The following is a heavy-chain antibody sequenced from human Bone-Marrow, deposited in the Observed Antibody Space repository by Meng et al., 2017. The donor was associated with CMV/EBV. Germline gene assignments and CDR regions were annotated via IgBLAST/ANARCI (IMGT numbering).Heavy chain of an antibody. V-gene: IGHV1-18*01. Sequence: ASVKVSCKASGYTFTKYGINWVRQAPGQGLEWMGWISAYNGDTSNAQKFQGRVTMTRDTSISTAYMELSRLRSDDTAVYYCARNSMTRVRGVIIHFDDWGQGTLVTVSS. J-gene: IGHJ4*02. CDR2: ISAYNGDT. CDR1: GYTFTKYG. D-gene: IGHD3-10*01. CDR3: ARNSMTRVRGVIIHFDD.